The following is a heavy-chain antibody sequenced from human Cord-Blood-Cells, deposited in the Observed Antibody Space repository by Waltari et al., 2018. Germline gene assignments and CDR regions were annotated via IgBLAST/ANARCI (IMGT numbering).Heavy chain of an antibody. D-gene: IGHD2-2*01. Sequence: QVQLQESGPGLVKPSETLSLTCTVSGGSISSYYWSWIRQPPGKGLEWIGYIYYSGSTNDDPSRKSRVTISVDTSKNQVSLKRSSVTAADTAVYYCASSTPDCSSTSCYLHFDYWGQGTLVTVSS. CDR3: ASSTPDCSSTSCYLHFDY. CDR1: GGSISSYY. V-gene: IGHV4-59*01. CDR2: IYYSGST. J-gene: IGHJ4*02.